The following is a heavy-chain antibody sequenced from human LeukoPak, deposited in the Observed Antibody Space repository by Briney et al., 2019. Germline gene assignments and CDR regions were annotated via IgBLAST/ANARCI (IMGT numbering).Heavy chain of an antibody. D-gene: IGHD6-13*01. V-gene: IGHV3-30*02. Sequence: PGGSLRLSCAASGFTLKSYGMHWVRQAPGKGLQWVAFIRYDGSNKYYTDSVKGRFTISRDDSKNTLYLQMNSLRAEDTAVYYCAKAGGSGMYSSSWYRHFDYWGQGTLVTVSS. J-gene: IGHJ4*02. CDR1: GFTLKSYG. CDR3: AKAGGSGMYSSSWYRHFDY. CDR2: IRYDGSNK.